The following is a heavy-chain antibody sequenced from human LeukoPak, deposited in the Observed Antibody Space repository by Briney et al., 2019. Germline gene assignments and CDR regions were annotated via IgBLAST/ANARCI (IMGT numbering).Heavy chain of an antibody. CDR3: AKGSGWYYYFDC. CDR1: GFTFSSYS. D-gene: IGHD6-19*01. V-gene: IGHV3-23*01. J-gene: IGHJ4*02. Sequence: GGSLRLSCAASGFTFSSYSMNWVRQAPGKGLEWVSAISGSGGSAYYADSVKGRFTISRDNSKNTLYLQMNSLRAEDTAVYYCAKGSGWYYYFDCWGQGTLVTVSS. CDR2: ISGSGGSA.